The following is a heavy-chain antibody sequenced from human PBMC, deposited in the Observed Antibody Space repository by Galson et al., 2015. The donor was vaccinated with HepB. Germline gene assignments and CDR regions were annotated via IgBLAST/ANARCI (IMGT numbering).Heavy chain of an antibody. V-gene: IGHV3-30-3*02. J-gene: IGHJ2*01. CDR1: SP. CDR2: VSTGGENK. CDR3: AKDGDGHKFTDWYFGL. D-gene: IGHD5-24*01. Sequence: SPVHWVRQAPGRGLEWVATVSTGGENKHYGDSVKGRFTIPRDDSKQAVFLQMNSLRPEDTAVYFCAKDGDGHKFTDWYFGLWGRGTLVTVSS.